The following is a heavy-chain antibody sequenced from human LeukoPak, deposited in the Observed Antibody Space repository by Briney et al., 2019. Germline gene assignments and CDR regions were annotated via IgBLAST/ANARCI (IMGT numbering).Heavy chain of an antibody. CDR3: ARGGWPSYYFDY. CDR2: IYYSGST. V-gene: IGHV4-61*05. D-gene: IGHD3-16*01. CDR1: GGSISSSSYY. J-gene: IGHJ4*02. Sequence: SETLSLTCTVSGGSISSSSYYWSWIRQPPGKGLEWIGYIYYSGSTNYNPSLKSRVTISVDTSKNQFSLKLTSVTAADTAVYYCARGGWPSYYFDYWGQGTLVTVSS.